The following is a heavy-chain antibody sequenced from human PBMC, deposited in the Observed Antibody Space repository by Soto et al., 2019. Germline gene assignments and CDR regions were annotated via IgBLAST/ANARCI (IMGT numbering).Heavy chain of an antibody. Sequence: SETLSLTCTVSGGSISSGGYYRSWIRQHPRNGLEWIWYLYYSVRTYYNPSLKSRVTISVDTSKNQFSMKLSSVTAADTAVYYCAIDHEYSKNYYYYGMDVCGQVTTVTVSS. V-gene: IGHV4-31*03. CDR3: AIDHEYSKNYYYYGMDV. J-gene: IGHJ6*02. CDR2: LYYSVRT. D-gene: IGHD4-4*01. CDR1: GGSISSGGYY.